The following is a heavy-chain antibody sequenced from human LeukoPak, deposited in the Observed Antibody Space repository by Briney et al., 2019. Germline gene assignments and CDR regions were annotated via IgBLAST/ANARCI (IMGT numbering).Heavy chain of an antibody. CDR2: ISRNGGST. V-gene: IGHV3-64D*06. CDR3: VKESGFMVAPNSAFDI. J-gene: IGHJ3*02. D-gene: IGHD4/OR15-4a*01. Sequence: GGSLRLSCSASGFTINSYPVHWVRQAPGKGLEYVSGISRNGGSTYYADSVKGRFTISRDNSKNTLYLQMSSLRAEDTAVYYCVKESGFMVAPNSAFDIWGQGTMVTVSS. CDR1: GFTINSYP.